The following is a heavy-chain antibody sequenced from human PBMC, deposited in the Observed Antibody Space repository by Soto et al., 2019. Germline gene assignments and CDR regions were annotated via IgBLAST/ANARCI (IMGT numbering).Heavy chain of an antibody. J-gene: IGHJ4*02. V-gene: IGHV4-4*07. CDR3: AREDIAGIKTFDY. D-gene: IGHD6-13*01. CDR1: CGSIGSYY. Sequence: PSETLSLTCTVSCGSIGSYYWSWIRQPAGKGLEWIGRIYTSGSTNYNPSLKSRVTMSVDTSKNQFSLKLSSVTAADTAVYYCAREDIAGIKTFDYWGQGTLVTVSS. CDR2: IYTSGST.